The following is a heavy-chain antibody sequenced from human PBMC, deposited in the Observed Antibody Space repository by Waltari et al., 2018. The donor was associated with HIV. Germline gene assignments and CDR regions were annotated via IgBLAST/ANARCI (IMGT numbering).Heavy chain of an antibody. CDR3: ASDGSSSWPVY. D-gene: IGHD6-13*01. Sequence: EVQLVESGGGLVKPGGSLRLSCAASGFTFSSYSMNWVRQAPGKGLGWVSSLSSRCSYIYYADSVKGLFTISRDNDKNSMYLQMNSLRAEDTAVYYSASDGSSSWPVYWGQGTLVTVSS. J-gene: IGHJ4*02. CDR2: LSSRCSYI. V-gene: IGHV3-21*01. CDR1: GFTFSSYS.